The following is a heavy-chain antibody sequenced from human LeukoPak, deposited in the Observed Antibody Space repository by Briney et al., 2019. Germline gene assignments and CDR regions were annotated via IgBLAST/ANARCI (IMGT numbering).Heavy chain of an antibody. V-gene: IGHV4-34*01. CDR1: GGSFSGYY. CDR3: ARGFWGATNFDY. Sequence: SETLSLTCAVYGGSFSGYYWSWIRQPPGKGLEWIGEINHSGSTNYDPSLKSRVTISVDTSKNQFSLKLSSVTAADTAVYYCARGFWGATNFDYWGQGTLVTVSS. CDR2: INHSGST. J-gene: IGHJ4*02. D-gene: IGHD1-26*01.